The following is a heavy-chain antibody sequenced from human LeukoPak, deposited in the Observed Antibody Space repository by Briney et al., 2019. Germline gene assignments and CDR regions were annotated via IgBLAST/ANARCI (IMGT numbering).Heavy chain of an antibody. CDR2: ISAYNGNT. CDR3: AREYYGDYVGAFDI. V-gene: IGHV1-18*01. Sequence: ASVKVSCKASGYTFTSYGISWVRQAPGQGLEWMGWISAYNGNTNYAQKLQGRVTMTTDTSTSTAYMELRSLRSDDTAVYYCAREYYGDYVGAFDIWGQGTMVTVSS. CDR1: GYTFTSYG. J-gene: IGHJ3*02. D-gene: IGHD4-17*01.